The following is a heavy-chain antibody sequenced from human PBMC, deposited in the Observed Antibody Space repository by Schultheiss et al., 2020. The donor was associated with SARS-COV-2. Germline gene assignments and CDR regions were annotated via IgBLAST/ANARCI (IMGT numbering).Heavy chain of an antibody. Sequence: SETLSLTCTVSGGSISSGGYYWSWIRQHPGKGLEWIGYIYYSGSTNYNPSLKSRVTISVDTSKNQFSLKLSSVTAADTAVYYCARGVRGALGYCSGGSCYSGRWFDPWGQGTLVTVSS. V-gene: IGHV4-31*03. CDR1: GGSISSGGYY. D-gene: IGHD2-15*01. CDR3: ARGVRGALGYCSGGSCYSGRWFDP. CDR2: IYYSGST. J-gene: IGHJ5*02.